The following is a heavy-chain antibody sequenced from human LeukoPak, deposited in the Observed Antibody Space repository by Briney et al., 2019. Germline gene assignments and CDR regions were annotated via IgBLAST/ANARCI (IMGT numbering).Heavy chain of an antibody. V-gene: IGHV1-2*02. CDR1: GYRFSSNY. D-gene: IGHD2-21*02. Sequence: ASVKVSCKASGYRFSSNYIQWVRQAPGLGPEWMGWMHPGNGNTRYAEKFQGRVTMTRDTSINTAYMDLSSLRSDDTAVYYGAREGSYCVGGDCYSFDFWGEGTLIIVSS. CDR2: MHPGNGNT. J-gene: IGHJ4*02. CDR3: AREGSYCVGGDCYSFDF.